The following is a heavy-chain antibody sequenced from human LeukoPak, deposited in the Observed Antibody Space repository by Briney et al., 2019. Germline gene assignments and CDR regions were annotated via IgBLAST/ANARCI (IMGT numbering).Heavy chain of an antibody. D-gene: IGHD2-2*01. Sequence: GGSLRLSCAASRFTFSTYWMSWVRQAPGKGLEWVANIKQDGSEKFYVDSVKGRFTISRDNAKHSLYLQMNSLRAEDTAVYYCARVADSTAFDYWGQGTLVTVSS. CDR2: IKQDGSEK. J-gene: IGHJ4*02. CDR1: RFTFSTYW. V-gene: IGHV3-7*01. CDR3: ARVADSTAFDY.